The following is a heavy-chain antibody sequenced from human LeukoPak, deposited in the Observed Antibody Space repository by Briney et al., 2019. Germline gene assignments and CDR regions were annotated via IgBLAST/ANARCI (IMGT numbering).Heavy chain of an antibody. CDR2: IKSKSDDETT. CDR1: GFTFSDAW. Sequence: GGSLRLSCAAFGFTFSDAWMSWVRQAPGKGLEWVGRIKSKSDDETTDYAAPVKGRFSISRDDSKNALYLHMNSLKTEDTAVYYCSTDPQDTVVVVAATSPYYWGQGTLVTVSS. J-gene: IGHJ4*02. CDR3: STDPQDTVVVVAATSPYY. V-gene: IGHV3-15*01. D-gene: IGHD2-15*01.